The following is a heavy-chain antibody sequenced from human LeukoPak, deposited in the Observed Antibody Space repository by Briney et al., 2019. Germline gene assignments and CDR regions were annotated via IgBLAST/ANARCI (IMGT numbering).Heavy chain of an antibody. D-gene: IGHD5-12*01. CDR1: GGSISSSNW. V-gene: IGHV4-4*02. CDR2: IYHSGST. CDR3: ARIPYSGYDYFDY. J-gene: IGHJ4*02. Sequence: SETLSLTCAVSGGSISSSNWWSWVRQPPGKGLEWIGEIYHSGSTNYNPSLKSRVTISVDKSKNQFSLKLSSVTAADTAVYYCARIPYSGYDYFDYWGQGTLVTVSS.